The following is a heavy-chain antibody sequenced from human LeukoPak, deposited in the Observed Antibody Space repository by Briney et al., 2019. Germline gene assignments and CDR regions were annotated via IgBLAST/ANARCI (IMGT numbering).Heavy chain of an antibody. D-gene: IGHD1-26*01. V-gene: IGHV1-2*02. CDR2: INPNSGGT. J-gene: IGHJ3*02. Sequence: ASVKVSCKASGYTFTGYYMHWVRQAPGQGLEWMGWINPNSGGTNYAQKFRGRVTMTRDTSISTAYMELSRLRSDDTAVYYCARVGVGATTAFDIWGQGTMVTVSS. CDR1: GYTFTGYY. CDR3: ARVGVGATTAFDI.